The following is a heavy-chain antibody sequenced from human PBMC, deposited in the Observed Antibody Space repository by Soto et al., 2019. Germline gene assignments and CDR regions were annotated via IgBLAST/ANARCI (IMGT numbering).Heavy chain of an antibody. V-gene: IGHV1-69*17. Sequence: QVQLAQSGAEVKKPGSSVKVSCKASGGTLTSYVIDWVRQAPGRGLEWMGGIIPTFGITNFPQRIQGRLTFTADRSTSTAYMELSSLTSEDTALYYCVWAPSGEYSFPYWGQGTLVTVSS. D-gene: IGHD2-21*01. CDR1: GGTLTSYV. J-gene: IGHJ4*02. CDR3: VWAPSGEYSFPY. CDR2: IIPTFGIT.